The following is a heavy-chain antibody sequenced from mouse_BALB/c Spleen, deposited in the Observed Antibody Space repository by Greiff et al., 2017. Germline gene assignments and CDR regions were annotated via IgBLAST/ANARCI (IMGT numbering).Heavy chain of an antibody. D-gene: IGHD2-4*01. J-gene: IGHJ4*01. CDR2: IYPGNVNT. CDR3: ARYDYDEDAMDY. Sequence: VQLQQSGPELVKPGASVRISCKASGYTFTSYYIHWVKQRPGQGLEWIGWIYPGNVNTKYNEKFKGKATLTADKSSSTAYMQLSSLTSEDSAVYFCARYDYDEDAMDYWGQGTSVTVSS. V-gene: IGHV1S56*01. CDR1: GYTFTSYY.